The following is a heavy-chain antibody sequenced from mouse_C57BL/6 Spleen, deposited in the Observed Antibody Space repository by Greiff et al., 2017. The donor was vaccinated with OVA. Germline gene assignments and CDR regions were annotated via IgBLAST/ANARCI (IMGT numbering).Heavy chain of an antibody. J-gene: IGHJ1*03. D-gene: IGHD4-1*01. V-gene: IGHV1-82*01. CDR1: GYAFSSSW. CDR3: ATTGTGYFDV. CDR2: IYPGGGDT. Sequence: VQLQQSGPELVKPGASVKISCKASGYAFSSSWMNWVKQRPGKGLEWIGRIYPGGGDTNYNGKFKGKATLTADKSSSTAYMQLSRLTSEDSAVYFCATTGTGYFDVWGTGTTVTVSS.